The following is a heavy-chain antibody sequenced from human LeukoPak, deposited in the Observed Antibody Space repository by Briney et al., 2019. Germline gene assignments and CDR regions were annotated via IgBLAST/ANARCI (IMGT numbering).Heavy chain of an antibody. Sequence: GGSLRLSCAASGFTVSSNYMSWVRQAPGKGLEWVSVIYSGGSTYYADSVKGRFTISRDNAKNSLYLQMNSLRAEDTAVYYCARPRVGVVNNYYMDVWGKGTTVTVSS. D-gene: IGHD3-3*01. CDR3: ARPRVGVVNNYYMDV. CDR1: GFTVSSNY. V-gene: IGHV3-53*01. CDR2: IYSGGST. J-gene: IGHJ6*03.